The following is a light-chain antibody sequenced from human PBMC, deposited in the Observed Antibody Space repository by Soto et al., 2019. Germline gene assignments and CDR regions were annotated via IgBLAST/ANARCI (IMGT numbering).Light chain of an antibody. Sequence: AIQMTQSPSSLSASVGDTVTITCRASQGIRVDLGWYQQKPGKAPKLLIYAASTLQSGVPSRFSGSGSGTDFTLTISSLLPEDFATYYCLQDYNYPFTFGPGTKVDVK. V-gene: IGKV1-6*01. CDR2: AAS. J-gene: IGKJ3*01. CDR3: LQDYNYPFT. CDR1: QGIRVD.